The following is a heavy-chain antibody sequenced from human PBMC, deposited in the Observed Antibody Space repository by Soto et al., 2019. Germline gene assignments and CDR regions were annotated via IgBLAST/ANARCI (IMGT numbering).Heavy chain of an antibody. V-gene: IGHV3-48*01. CDR1: GFTFSSYS. D-gene: IGHD3-3*01. Sequence: PGGSLRLSCAASGFTFSSYSMNWVRQAPGKGLEWVSYISSSSSTIYYADSVKGRFTISRDNAKNSLYLQMNSLRAEDTAVYYCARDSAYYDFWSGYYSPLDVWGKGTTVTGSS. CDR2: ISSSSSTI. CDR3: ARDSAYYDFWSGYYSPLDV. J-gene: IGHJ6*04.